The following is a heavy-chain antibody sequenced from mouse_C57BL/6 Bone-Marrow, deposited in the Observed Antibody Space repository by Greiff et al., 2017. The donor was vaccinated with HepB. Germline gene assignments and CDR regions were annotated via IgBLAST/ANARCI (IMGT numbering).Heavy chain of an antibody. D-gene: IGHD2-10*02. V-gene: IGHV1-82*01. J-gene: IGHJ3*01. Sequence: QVQLQQSGPELVKPGALVKISCKASGYAFSSSWMNWVKQRPGKGLEWIGRIYPGDGDTNYNGKFKGKATLTADKSSSTAYMQLSSLTSEDSAVYFCARGRYGNASFAYWGQGTLVTVSA. CDR1: GYAFSSSW. CDR2: IYPGDGDT. CDR3: ARGRYGNASFAY.